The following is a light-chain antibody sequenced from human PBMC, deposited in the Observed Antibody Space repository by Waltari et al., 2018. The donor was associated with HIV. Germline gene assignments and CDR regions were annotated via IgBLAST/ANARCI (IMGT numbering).Light chain of an antibody. V-gene: IGLV1-47*01. CDR2: SNN. CDR3: AAWDDSVSGWA. J-gene: IGLJ2*01. CDR1: GSKVGVNL. Sequence: QSVLTQAPSASGTPGQRVTLSCSGTGSKVGVNLVSWYQQLPGMAPKLLIYSNNERPSRVPDRFSGSKSGTSASLAISGLRSEDEAVYFCAAWDDSVSGWAFGEGTKVTVL.